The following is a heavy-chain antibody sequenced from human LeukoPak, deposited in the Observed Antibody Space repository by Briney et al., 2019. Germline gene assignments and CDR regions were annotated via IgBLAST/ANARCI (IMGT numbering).Heavy chain of an antibody. CDR1: GGSIHSYY. V-gene: IGHV4-59*13. Sequence: PSETLSLTCTVSGGSIHSYYWSWIRQPPGKGLEWIGYISYSGSTYYNPSLKSRVTISLGTSKNQFSLRLTSVTAADTAMYYYARGRNDFNYWGQGTLVTVSS. CDR3: ARGRNDFNY. D-gene: IGHD1-1*01. J-gene: IGHJ4*02. CDR2: ISYSGST.